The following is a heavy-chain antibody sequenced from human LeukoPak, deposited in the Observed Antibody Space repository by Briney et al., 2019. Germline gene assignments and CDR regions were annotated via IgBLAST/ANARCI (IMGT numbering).Heavy chain of an antibody. Sequence: SETLSLTCTVSGGSISSSSYYWGWIRQPPGKGLEWIGSIYYSGSTYYNPSLKGRVTISVDTSKNQFSLKLSSVTAADTAVYYCANLSSFDYYYYYYMDVWGKGTTVTVSS. D-gene: IGHD6-6*01. CDR3: ANLSSFDYYYYYYMDV. CDR2: IYYSGST. J-gene: IGHJ6*03. CDR1: GGSISSSSYY. V-gene: IGHV4-39*01.